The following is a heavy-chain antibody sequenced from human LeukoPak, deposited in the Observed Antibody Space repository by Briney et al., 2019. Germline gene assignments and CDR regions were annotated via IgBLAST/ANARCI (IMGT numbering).Heavy chain of an antibody. CDR1: GGSFSGYY. CDR2: INHSGST. V-gene: IGHV4-34*01. J-gene: IGHJ6*03. D-gene: IGHD2-15*01. CDR3: ARKIVAASYYYYMDV. Sequence: PSETLSLTCAVYGGSFSGYYWSWIRQPPGKGLEWIGEINHSGSTNYNPSLKSRVTISVDTSKNQFSLKLSSVTAADTAVYYCARKIVAASYYYYMDVWGKGTTVTISS.